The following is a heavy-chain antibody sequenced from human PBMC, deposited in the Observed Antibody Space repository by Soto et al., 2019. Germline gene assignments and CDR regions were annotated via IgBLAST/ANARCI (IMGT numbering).Heavy chain of an antibody. CDR1: GYTFTSYA. CDR3: ARDFNWNPPLYYYYMDV. J-gene: IGHJ6*03. D-gene: IGHD1-20*01. Sequence: ASVKVFCKASGYTFTSYAMHWVRQAPGQRLEWMGWINAGNGNTKYSQKFQGRVTITRDTSASTAYMELSSLRSEDTAVYYCARDFNWNPPLYYYYMDVWGKGTTVTVSS. CDR2: INAGNGNT. V-gene: IGHV1-3*01.